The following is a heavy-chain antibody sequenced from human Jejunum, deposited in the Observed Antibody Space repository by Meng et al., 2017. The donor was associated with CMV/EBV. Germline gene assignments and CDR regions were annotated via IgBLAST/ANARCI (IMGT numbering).Heavy chain of an antibody. CDR2: ISYDGSNN. CDR3: ARENWTGYYSYSLGGMDV. Sequence: SSAAMHWVRQAPGKGLEWVAVISYDGSNNYYADSVKGRFTLSRDNSKSTLYLQMNSLRAEDTALYYCARENWTGYYSYSLGGMDVWGQGTTVTVSS. D-gene: IGHD3/OR15-3a*01. J-gene: IGHJ6*02. CDR1: SSAA. V-gene: IGHV3-30*04.